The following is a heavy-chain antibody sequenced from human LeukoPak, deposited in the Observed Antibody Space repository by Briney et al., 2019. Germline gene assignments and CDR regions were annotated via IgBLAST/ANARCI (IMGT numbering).Heavy chain of an antibody. CDR1: GGSISSYY. V-gene: IGHV4-59*12. J-gene: IGHJ4*02. Sequence: SETLSLTCSVSGGSISSYYWSWIRQPPGKGLEWIGYSHYSGSTKYNPPLKSRVTISVDTSKNQISLKLSSVTAADTAVYCCARVDTAMAFDYWGQGTLVTVSS. CDR3: ARVDTAMAFDY. CDR2: SHYSGST. D-gene: IGHD5-18*01.